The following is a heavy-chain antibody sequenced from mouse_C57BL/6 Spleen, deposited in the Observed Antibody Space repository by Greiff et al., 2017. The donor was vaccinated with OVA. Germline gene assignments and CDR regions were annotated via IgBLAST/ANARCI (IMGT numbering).Heavy chain of an antibody. V-gene: IGHV1-76*01. Sequence: VKLMESGAELVRPGASVKLSCKASGYTFTDYYINWVKQRPGQGLEWIARIYPGSGNTYYNEKFKGKATLTAEKSSSTAYMQLSSLASEDSAVYFCAREGYFCMDYWGKGTSVTVSS. CDR2: IYPGSGNT. D-gene: IGHD2-3*01. CDR1: GYTFTDYY. CDR3: AREGYFCMDY. J-gene: IGHJ4*01.